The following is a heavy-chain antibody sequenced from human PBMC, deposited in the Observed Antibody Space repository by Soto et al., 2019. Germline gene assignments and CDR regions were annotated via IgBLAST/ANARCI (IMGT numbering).Heavy chain of an antibody. CDR2: INHSGTV. CDR3: ARVGAALVRGSIGGFDY. CDR1: GGAFNGYY. J-gene: IGHJ4*02. Sequence: QVHLQQWGAGLLKSSETLSLTCAVNGGAFNGYYWTWIRQSPGKGLQWIGEINHSGTVDYNPSLKSRVTFSIDTSKKQFSLTLTSVTAADTAVYYCARVGAALVRGSIGGFDYWGQGTLVTVSS. V-gene: IGHV4-34*01. D-gene: IGHD3-10*01.